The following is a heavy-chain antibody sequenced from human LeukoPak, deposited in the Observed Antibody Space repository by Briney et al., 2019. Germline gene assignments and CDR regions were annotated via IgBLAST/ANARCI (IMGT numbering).Heavy chain of an antibody. V-gene: IGHV3-43*02. CDR2: ISGDGGST. Sequence: PGGSLRLSCAASGFTFDDYAMHCVRHAPGKGLECVSLISGDGGSTYYADSVRGRFTISRDNSKNSLYLQMNSLRTEDTALYYCAKDFRSRAMATHGLDYWGQGTLVTVSS. D-gene: IGHD5-18*01. J-gene: IGHJ4*02. CDR3: AKDFRSRAMATHGLDY. CDR1: GFTFDDYA.